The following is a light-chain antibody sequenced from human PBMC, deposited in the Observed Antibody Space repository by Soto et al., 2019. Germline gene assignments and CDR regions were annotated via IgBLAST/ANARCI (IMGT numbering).Light chain of an antibody. CDR3: QQLYSYPPWT. CDR1: QCISSY. CDR2: AAS. V-gene: IGKV1-9*01. Sequence: DIQMTQSPSTLPASVGDRVTITCRASQCISSYLAWYLQKPGKAPKLLIYAASTLQSGVPSRFRGSGSGTDFTLTISSLQPEDFGTYYCQQLYSYPPWTFGQGTKVDI. J-gene: IGKJ1*01.